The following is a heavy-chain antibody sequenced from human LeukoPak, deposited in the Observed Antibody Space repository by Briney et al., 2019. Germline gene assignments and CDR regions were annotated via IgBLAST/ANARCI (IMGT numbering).Heavy chain of an antibody. J-gene: IGHJ3*02. D-gene: IGHD4-17*01. V-gene: IGHV3-23*01. Sequence: GGSLRLSCAASEFTFSSYGMSWVRQAPGKGLEWVSSISGSGGSTQYADSVQGRFAISRDNSKNTLYLQMNSLRAEDTAVYFCARDPNGDYIGTFDMWGRGTMVSVSS. CDR1: EFTFSSYG. CDR3: ARDPNGDYIGTFDM. CDR2: ISGSGGST.